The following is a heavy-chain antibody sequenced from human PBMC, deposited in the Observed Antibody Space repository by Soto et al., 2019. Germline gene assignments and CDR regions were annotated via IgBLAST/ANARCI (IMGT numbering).Heavy chain of an antibody. J-gene: IGHJ4*02. CDR2: LSGSGGTT. CDR1: GFTFNTYA. D-gene: IGHD3-10*01. V-gene: IGHV3-23*01. Sequence: EVQLLESGGGLVQPGGSLRLSCSTSGFTFNTYAMNWVRQAPGKGLEWVSALSGSGGTTYYADSVRGRFTISRDNSKNTLFLQMNSLRAEDTALYYCAKQRAGYGSGSDPYYFDFWGKGPLVTVSS. CDR3: AKQRAGYGSGSDPYYFDF.